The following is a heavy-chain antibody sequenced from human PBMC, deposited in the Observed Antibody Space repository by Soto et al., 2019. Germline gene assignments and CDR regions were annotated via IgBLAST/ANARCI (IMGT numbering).Heavy chain of an antibody. CDR3: ARDAKFCSTTSCYFDY. D-gene: IGHD2-2*01. J-gene: IGHJ4*02. Sequence: PGGSLRLSCAASGFTFSTYSMNWVRQAPGKGLEWVSSISSGSSDIYYAGSVKGRLTISRDNAKNALYLQMSSLRAEDTAVYYCARDAKFCSTTSCYFDYWSQGTLVTVSS. CDR2: ISSGSSDI. V-gene: IGHV3-21*01. CDR1: GFTFSTYS.